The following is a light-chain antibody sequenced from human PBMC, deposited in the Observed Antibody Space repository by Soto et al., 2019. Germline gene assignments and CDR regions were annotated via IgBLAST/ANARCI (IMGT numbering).Light chain of an antibody. Sequence: IQLTQSPSSLSASVGDRVNLTCRASQGISSYLAWYQQKPGKAPKLLIYGASTLESGVPSRFSGSGSGADFTLTISSLQPEDFATYYCQQLKSYPFTFGQGTKLEIK. CDR1: QGISSY. CDR3: QQLKSYPFT. V-gene: IGKV1-9*01. CDR2: GAS. J-gene: IGKJ2*01.